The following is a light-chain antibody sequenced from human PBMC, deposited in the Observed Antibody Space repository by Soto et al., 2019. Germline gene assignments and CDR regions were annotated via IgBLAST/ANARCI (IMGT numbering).Light chain of an antibody. CDR2: KAS. CDR1: QSISAW. Sequence: DIQMTQSPSTLSASVGDRVTITCRASQSISAWLAWYQQKPGKAPNLLIYKASSLESGVPSRFSDSGSGTEFTLTISSLQPDDFATYYCQQYNTYPLTFGGGTTVEIK. CDR3: QQYNTYPLT. V-gene: IGKV1-5*03. J-gene: IGKJ4*01.